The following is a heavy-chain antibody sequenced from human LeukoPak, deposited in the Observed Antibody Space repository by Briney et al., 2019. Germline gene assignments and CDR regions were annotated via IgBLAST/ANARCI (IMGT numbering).Heavy chain of an antibody. CDR1: GFTFSSYS. J-gene: IGHJ4*02. Sequence: GGSLRLSCAASGFTFSSYSMNWVRQAPGKGLEWVSSISSSSSYIYYADSVKGRFTISRDNAKNSLYLQMNSLRAEDTAVYYCARVGYSSSTSCYTDYWGQGTLVTVSS. CDR2: ISSSSSYI. CDR3: ARVGYSSSTSCYTDY. D-gene: IGHD2-2*02. V-gene: IGHV3-21*01.